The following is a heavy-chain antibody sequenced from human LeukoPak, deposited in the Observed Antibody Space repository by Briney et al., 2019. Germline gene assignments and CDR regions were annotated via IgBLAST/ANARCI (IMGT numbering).Heavy chain of an antibody. CDR3: ASSYPDDILTGHY. V-gene: IGHV4-34*01. CDR1: GGSFSGYH. Sequence: SETLSLTCAVYGGSFSGYHWSWIRQPPGKGLEWIGEINHSGSTNYNPSLKSRVTISVDTSKNQFSLKLSSVTAADTAVYYCASSYPDDILTGHYWGQGTLVTVST. J-gene: IGHJ4*02. CDR2: INHSGST. D-gene: IGHD3-9*01.